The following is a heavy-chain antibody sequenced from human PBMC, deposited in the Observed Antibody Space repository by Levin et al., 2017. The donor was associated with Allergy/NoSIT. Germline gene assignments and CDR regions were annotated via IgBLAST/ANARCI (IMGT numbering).Heavy chain of an antibody. V-gene: IGHV3-74*01. D-gene: IGHD6-13*01. CDR2: INSDGSST. Sequence: GGSLRLSCAASGFTFSSYWIHWVRQAPGKGLVWVSRINSDGSSTNYADSVKGRFTISRDNAKNTLYLLMNSLRAEDTAVYYCARDHISAAGTGWYFDLWGRGTLVTVSS. CDR1: GFTFSSYW. J-gene: IGHJ2*01. CDR3: ARDHISAAGTGWYFDL.